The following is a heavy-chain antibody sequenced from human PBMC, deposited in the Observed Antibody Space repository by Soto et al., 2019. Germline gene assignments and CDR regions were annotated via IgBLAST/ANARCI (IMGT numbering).Heavy chain of an antibody. D-gene: IGHD1-26*01. CDR3: AGWGWEGRPGGGDF. CDR1: GGTFSSYL. Sequence: QVQLVQSGAEVKKPGSSVKVSCKASGGTFSSYLIAWVRQSPGRGLEWMGGIMPIFTATTYAQRFQGRLTKTGEKSPATPQRGLSALTSGDPAVFSLAGWGWEGRPGGGDFWGQGTLVTVSA. V-gene: IGHV1-69*06. CDR2: IMPIFTAT. J-gene: IGHJ4*02.